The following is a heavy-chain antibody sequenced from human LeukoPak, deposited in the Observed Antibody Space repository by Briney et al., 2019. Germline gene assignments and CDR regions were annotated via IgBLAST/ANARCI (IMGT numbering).Heavy chain of an antibody. D-gene: IGHD3-10*01. J-gene: IGHJ4*02. CDR3: AKRGVVIRVFLVGFHKEAYYFDS. CDR2: LSGSGGGT. Sequence: GGSLRLSCAVSGITLSNYGTSWVRQAPGKGLEWVAGLSGSGGGTNYADSVQGRFTISRDNPKNTLYLQLNSLRAEDTAVYFCAKRGVVIRVFLVGFHKEAYYFDSWGQGALVTVSS. CDR1: GITLSNYG. V-gene: IGHV3-23*01.